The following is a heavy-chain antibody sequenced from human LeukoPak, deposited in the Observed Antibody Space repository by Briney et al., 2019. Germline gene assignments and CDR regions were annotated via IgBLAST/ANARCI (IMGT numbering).Heavy chain of an antibody. D-gene: IGHD6-19*01. Sequence: ASEKVSCKASGYTFADYYLHWVRQAPVQGLEWMGWISAYNGDTNYAQKLQGRVTMTRDTSTSTVYMELRSLSSDDTAVYYCARDPTNTSGRYAHFDYWGQGTLVTVSS. V-gene: IGHV1-18*04. J-gene: IGHJ4*02. CDR3: ARDPTNTSGRYAHFDY. CDR2: ISAYNGDT. CDR1: GYTFADYY.